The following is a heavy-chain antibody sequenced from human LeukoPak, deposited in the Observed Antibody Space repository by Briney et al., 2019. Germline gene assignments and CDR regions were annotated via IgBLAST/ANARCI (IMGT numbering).Heavy chain of an antibody. CDR3: AKAYDLWSGYPLFDF. D-gene: IGHD3-3*01. Sequence: PGGSLRLSCAASGFSFYSYVMSWVRQPPGKGLEGVSGISDSGGSTYYADAVKGRFTLSRDNSKNMLYLQMNSLRAEDTAVYYCAKAYDLWSGYPLFDFWGQGTLVTVSS. CDR2: ISDSGGST. V-gene: IGHV3-23*01. J-gene: IGHJ4*02. CDR1: GFSFYSYV.